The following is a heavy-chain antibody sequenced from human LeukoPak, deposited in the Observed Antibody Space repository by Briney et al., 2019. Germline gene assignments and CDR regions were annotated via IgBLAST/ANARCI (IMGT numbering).Heavy chain of an antibody. CDR3: ARVRYDFSSGYYGWFDP. D-gene: IGHD3-3*01. CDR2: IIPIFGTA. V-gene: IGHV1-69*01. J-gene: IGHJ5*02. CDR1: GGTFSSYA. Sequence: SVKVSCKASGGTFSSYAISWVRQARGQGLEWMGGIIPIFGTANYAQKFQGRVTITADESTSTAYMELSSLRSEDTAVYYCARVRYDFSSGYYGWFDPWGQGTLVTVSS.